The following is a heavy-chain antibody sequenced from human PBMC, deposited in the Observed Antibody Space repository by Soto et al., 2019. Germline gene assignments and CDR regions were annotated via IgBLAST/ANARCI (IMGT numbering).Heavy chain of an antibody. CDR2: MSHSGGT. V-gene: IGHV4-34*01. Sequence: QVQLQQWGAGLLKPSETLSLTCAVYGGSVSSRSNYYWSWIRQPPGKGLEWIGEMSHSGGTHFNPSLKSGVTISVDTAKNQFSLKMSSVTAADTALYYCARVERGTATTVVDAFDIWGPGTMVTVSS. J-gene: IGHJ3*02. CDR1: GGSVSSRSNYY. CDR3: ARVERGTATTVVDAFDI. D-gene: IGHD1-1*01.